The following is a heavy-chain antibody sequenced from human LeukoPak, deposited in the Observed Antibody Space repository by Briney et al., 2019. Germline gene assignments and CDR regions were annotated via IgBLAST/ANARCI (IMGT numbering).Heavy chain of an antibody. V-gene: IGHV3-30*04. CDR3: ARARPSMWIDY. CDR1: GFTFSSYA. J-gene: IGHJ4*02. Sequence: GRSLRLSCAASGFTFSSYAMHWVRQAPGKGLEWVAVTSYDGSNKYYADSVKGRFTISRDSSKNTLYLQMNSLRPEDTAVYYCARARPSMWIDYWGQGTLVTVSS. D-gene: IGHD5-12*01. CDR2: TSYDGSNK.